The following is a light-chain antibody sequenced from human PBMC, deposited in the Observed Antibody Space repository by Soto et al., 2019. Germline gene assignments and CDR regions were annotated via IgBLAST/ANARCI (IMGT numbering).Light chain of an antibody. CDR3: SSYTSTTTRV. V-gene: IGLV2-14*03. J-gene: IGLJ1*01. CDR2: EVI. CDR1: SRDVGGYNF. Sequence: QSVLTQPASVSGSPGHSITISYTGTSRDVGGYNFVSWYQQHPGKGPKLMIYEVINRPSGVSNPFSGSKSGNTATLTISGRQAEDEADYYCSSYTSTTTRVFGTGTKVTVL.